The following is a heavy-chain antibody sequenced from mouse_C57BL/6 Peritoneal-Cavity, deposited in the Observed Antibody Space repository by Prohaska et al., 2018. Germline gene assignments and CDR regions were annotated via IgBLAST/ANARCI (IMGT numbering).Heavy chain of an antibody. CDR1: GYTFTDHT. CDR2: IYPRDCST. Sequence: QVQLQQSDAELVKPGASVKISCKVSGYTFTDHTLHWMKQRPEQGLDWIGYIYPRDCSTKYNEKFEGKTTLTADKSSSTAYMQLNSLTCEDSSLYFFAIGYYDAMDFWGQGTSITVFS. J-gene: IGHJ4*01. CDR3: AIGYYDAMDF. V-gene: IGHV1-78*01. D-gene: IGHD2-2*01.